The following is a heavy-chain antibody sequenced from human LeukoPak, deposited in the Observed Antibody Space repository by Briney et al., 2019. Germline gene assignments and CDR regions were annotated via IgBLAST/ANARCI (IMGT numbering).Heavy chain of an antibody. D-gene: IGHD2-2*01. CDR1: GFTFSNYN. V-gene: IGHV3-48*04. Sequence: QPGGSLRLSCAASGFTFSNYNMNWVRQAPGKGLEWVSYISSSSDTIYYADSVKGRFTISRDNAKKSLYLQMNSLRAEDTAVYYCARDTRGESDYWGQGTLVTVSS. CDR3: ARDTRGESDY. CDR2: ISSSSDTI. J-gene: IGHJ4*02.